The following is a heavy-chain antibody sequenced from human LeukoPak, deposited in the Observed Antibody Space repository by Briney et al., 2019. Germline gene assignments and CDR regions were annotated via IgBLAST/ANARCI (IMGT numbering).Heavy chain of an antibody. D-gene: IGHD3-22*01. V-gene: IGHV4-34*01. CDR2: INHSGST. Sequence: KASETLSLTCAVYGGSFSGYYWSWIRQPPGKGLEWIGEINHSGSTNYNPSLKSRVTISVDTSKNQFSLKLSSVTAADTAVYYCAREKWLLPYYFDYWGREPWSPSPQ. J-gene: IGHJ4*02. CDR1: GGSFSGYY. CDR3: AREKWLLPYYFDY.